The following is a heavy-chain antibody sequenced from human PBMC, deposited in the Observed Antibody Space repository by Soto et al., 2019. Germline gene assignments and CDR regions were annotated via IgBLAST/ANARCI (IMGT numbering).Heavy chain of an antibody. CDR2: ISSNGGST. D-gene: IGHD6-19*01. CDR3: VKGSGWYGSNAFDI. J-gene: IGHJ3*02. V-gene: IGHV3-64D*08. Sequence: PGGFLRLSCSASGFTFSSYGRHWVRQAPGKGLEYVSAISSNGGSTYYADSVKGRFTISRDNSKNTLYLQMSSLRAEDTAVYYCVKGSGWYGSNAFDIWGQGTMVTVSS. CDR1: GFTFSSYG.